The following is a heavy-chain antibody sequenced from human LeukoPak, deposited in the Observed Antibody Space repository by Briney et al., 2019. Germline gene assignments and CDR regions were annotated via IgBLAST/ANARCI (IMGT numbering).Heavy chain of an antibody. CDR1: GYTFTSHG. CDR3: ARDLRPGIAVAGTNGGDY. Sequence: ASVKVCCKASGYTFTSHGISWVRQAPGQGVEWMGWISGYNGNTNYAQKLQGRVTMTTDTSTSTAYMELRSLRSDDSAVYYCARDLRPGIAVAGTNGGDYWGQGTLVTVSS. J-gene: IGHJ4*02. V-gene: IGHV1-18*01. D-gene: IGHD6-19*01. CDR2: ISGYNGNT.